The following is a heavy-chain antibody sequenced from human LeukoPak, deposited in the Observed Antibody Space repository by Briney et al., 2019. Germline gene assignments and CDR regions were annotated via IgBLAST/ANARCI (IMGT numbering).Heavy chain of an antibody. D-gene: IGHD4-17*01. Sequence: SETLSLTCTVSVGSISSYYWGWIRQPPGGGLEWSGSIYFSGRTHYNPSLKSRVAISVETSKNQFSLKLNSVTAADTAMYYCARPGYGDYIRWFDTCGQGTLVTVSS. CDR2: IYFSGRT. V-gene: IGHV4-39*01. CDR1: VGSISSYY. CDR3: ARPGYGDYIRWFDT. J-gene: IGHJ5*02.